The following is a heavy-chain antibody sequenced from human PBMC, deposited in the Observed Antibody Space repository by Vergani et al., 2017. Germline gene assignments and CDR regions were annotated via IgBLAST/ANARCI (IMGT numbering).Heavy chain of an antibody. CDR3: ARAAGGDSGKNYYYYMDV. J-gene: IGHJ6*03. CDR1: GFTFSSYG. V-gene: IGHV3-30*02. CDR2: IRYDGSNK. Sequence: QVQLVESGGGVVQPGGSLRLSCAASGFTFSSYGMHWVRQAPGKGLEWVSFIRYDGSNKYYADSVKGRFTISRDNSKNTLYLQMNSLRAEDTAVYYCARAAGGDSGKNYYYYMDVWGKGTTVTVSS. D-gene: IGHD1-26*01.